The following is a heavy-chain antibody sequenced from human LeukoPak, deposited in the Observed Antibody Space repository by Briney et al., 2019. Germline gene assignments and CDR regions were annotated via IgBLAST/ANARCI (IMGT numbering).Heavy chain of an antibody. CDR3: ARDVPREAFDI. D-gene: IGHD3-10*02. Sequence: ASVKVSCKASGYTFTSYDINRVRQATGQGLEWMGWMNPNSGNTGYAQKFQGRVTITRNTSISTAYMELSSLRSEDTAVYYCARDVPREAFDIWGQGTMVTVSS. CDR1: GYTFTSYD. J-gene: IGHJ3*02. CDR2: MNPNSGNT. V-gene: IGHV1-8*03.